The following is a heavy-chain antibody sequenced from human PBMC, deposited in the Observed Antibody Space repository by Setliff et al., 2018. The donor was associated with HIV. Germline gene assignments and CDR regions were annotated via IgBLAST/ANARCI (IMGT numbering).Heavy chain of an antibody. D-gene: IGHD3-10*01. Sequence: SETLSLTCTVSGGSISSYSWSWIRQVPGKGLEWIGYIYYSGSTNYNPSLKSRVTISADTFKNQFSLKLSSVTAADTAVYYCARIYDYGSYYFDYWGQGTLVTVSS. J-gene: IGHJ4*02. CDR3: ARIYDYGSYYFDY. CDR1: GGSISSYS. V-gene: IGHV4-59*01. CDR2: IYYSGST.